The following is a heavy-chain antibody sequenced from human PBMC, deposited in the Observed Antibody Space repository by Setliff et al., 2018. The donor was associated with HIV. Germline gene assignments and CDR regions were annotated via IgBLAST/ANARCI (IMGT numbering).Heavy chain of an antibody. V-gene: IGHV1-8*02. J-gene: IGHJ6*03. Sequence: GASVKVSCKASGYTFSSYDINWVRQATGQGLEWMGWMNPNSGNTGYAQKFQGRVTMTRDTSISTVYMELTSLRSEDMAVYYCATHGPYSSSWPYYYCMDVWGKGTTVTVSS. CDR1: GYTFSSYD. CDR2: MNPNSGNT. D-gene: IGHD6-13*01. CDR3: ATHGPYSSSWPYYYCMDV.